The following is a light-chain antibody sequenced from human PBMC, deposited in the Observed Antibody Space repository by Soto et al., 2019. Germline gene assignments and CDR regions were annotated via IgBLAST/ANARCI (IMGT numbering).Light chain of an antibody. CDR3: QQYGTSPLT. V-gene: IGKV3-20*01. CDR1: QSVSNNY. J-gene: IGKJ4*01. CDR2: GAS. Sequence: EIVLTQSPGTLSLSPGERATLSCRASQSVSNNYLAWYQQKPSQAPRLLIYGASSRATGIPDRFSGSGSGTDFTLTISRLEPEDFAVYYCQQYGTSPLTFGGGTKVEIK.